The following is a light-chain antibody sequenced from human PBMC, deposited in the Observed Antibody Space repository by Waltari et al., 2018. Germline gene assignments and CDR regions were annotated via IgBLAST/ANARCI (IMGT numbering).Light chain of an antibody. CDR1: QSIGSN. J-gene: IGKJ2*01. Sequence: DIVLTQSPDFQSVTPKEKVTITCRASQSIGSNLHWYQQKPDQSPRLLIRYASQSFSGVPSRFSGSGAGTDVTLTINSLEAEDASTYYCHQSSSSPYTFGQGTKLETK. CDR2: YAS. CDR3: HQSSSSPYT. V-gene: IGKV6-21*01.